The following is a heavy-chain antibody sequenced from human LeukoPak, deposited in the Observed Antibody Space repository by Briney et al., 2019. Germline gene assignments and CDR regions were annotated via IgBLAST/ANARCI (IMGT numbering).Heavy chain of an antibody. CDR3: AREVWGIVGATTYFDY. Sequence: AGSLRHSCAASGFTFSSYAMHWVRPAPGKGLDWVAVVSYDGSNKYYADSVKGRFTISRDNSKNTLYLQMNSLRAEDTAVYYCAREVWGIVGATTYFDYWGQGTLVTVSS. CDR2: VSYDGSNK. V-gene: IGHV3-30-3*01. J-gene: IGHJ4*02. CDR1: GFTFSSYA. D-gene: IGHD1-26*01.